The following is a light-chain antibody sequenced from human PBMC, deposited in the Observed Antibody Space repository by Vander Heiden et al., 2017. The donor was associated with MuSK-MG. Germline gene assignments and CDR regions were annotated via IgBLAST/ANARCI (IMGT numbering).Light chain of an antibody. Sequence: DIQMTQSPSSLSASVGDRVTITCRASQSISNYLNWYQQKPGKAPKLLTYAASSLQSGVPSRFTGSGYGTDFTLTISSLQPEDFATYYCQQSDTTPPLTFGGRTKVEIK. CDR2: AAS. J-gene: IGKJ4*01. V-gene: IGKV1-39*01. CDR3: QQSDTTPPLT. CDR1: QSISNY.